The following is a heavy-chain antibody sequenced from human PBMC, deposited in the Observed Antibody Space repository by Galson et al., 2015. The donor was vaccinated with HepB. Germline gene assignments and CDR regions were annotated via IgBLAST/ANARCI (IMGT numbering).Heavy chain of an antibody. CDR1: GFTFSSYS. V-gene: IGHV3-21*01. CDR2: ISSSSSYI. J-gene: IGHJ3*02. CDR3: AREGIAAAGFAFDI. D-gene: IGHD6-13*01. Sequence: SLRLSCAASGFTFSSYSMNWVRQAPGKGLEWVSSISSSSSYIYYADSVKGRFTIPRDNAKNSLYLQMNSLRAEDTAVYYCAREGIAAAGFAFDIWGQGTMVTVSS.